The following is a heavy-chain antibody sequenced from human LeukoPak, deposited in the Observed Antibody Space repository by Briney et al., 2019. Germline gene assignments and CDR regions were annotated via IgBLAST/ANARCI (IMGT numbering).Heavy chain of an antibody. Sequence: GGSLRLSCAASGFTFSNYWMTWVRQAPGKGLEWVAHINQDGNKKYYVDSVKGRFTIFRDNAKNSLYLQMNSLRAEDTAVYYCAGRPTGYSSGYIHWGQGTLVTVSS. J-gene: IGHJ4*02. CDR3: AGRPTGYSSGYIH. CDR2: INQDGNKK. D-gene: IGHD5-18*01. CDR1: GFTFSNYW. V-gene: IGHV3-7*03.